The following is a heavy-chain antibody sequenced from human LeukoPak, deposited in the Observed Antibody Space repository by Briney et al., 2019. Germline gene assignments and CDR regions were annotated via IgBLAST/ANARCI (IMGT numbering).Heavy chain of an antibody. CDR2: MNRNSGGT. Sequence: ASVKVSCKASGYTFTGYFMYWVRQAPGQGHEWMGWMNRNSGGTNYAQRFQSRVTRTRDTFITEAYMELNRLRSDDTALYYCARINYGDYPHAFDIWGRGTMVTVSS. CDR3: ARINYGDYPHAFDI. V-gene: IGHV1-2*02. CDR1: GYTFTGYF. J-gene: IGHJ3*02. D-gene: IGHD4-17*01.